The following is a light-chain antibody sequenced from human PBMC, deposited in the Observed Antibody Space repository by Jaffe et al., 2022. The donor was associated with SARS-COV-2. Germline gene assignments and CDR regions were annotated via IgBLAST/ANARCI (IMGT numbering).Light chain of an antibody. J-gene: IGKJ4*01. CDR1: QSLLHSNGYNY. CDR3: MQALQTPLT. CDR2: LGS. V-gene: IGKV2-28*01. Sequence: DIVMTQSPLSLPVTPGESASISCRSSQSLLHSNGYNYLDWYLQKPGQSPQLLIYLGSYRASGVPDRFSGSGSGTDFTLKISRVEAEDVGVYYCMQALQTPLTFGGGTDVAIK.